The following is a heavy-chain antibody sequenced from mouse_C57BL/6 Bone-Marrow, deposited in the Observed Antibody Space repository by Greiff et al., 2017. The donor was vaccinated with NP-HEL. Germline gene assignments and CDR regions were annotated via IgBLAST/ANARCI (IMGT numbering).Heavy chain of an antibody. CDR1: GYSITSGYY. Sequence: EVKLQESGPGLVKPSQSLSLTCSVSGYSITSGYYWNWIRQFPGNKLEWMGYISYDGSNNYNPSLTNRISITRDTSKNQFFLKLNSVTTEDTATYYCARDGYCLYAMDYWGQGTSVTVSS. CDR2: ISYDGSN. CDR3: ARDGYCLYAMDY. V-gene: IGHV3-6*01. J-gene: IGHJ4*01. D-gene: IGHD2-3*01.